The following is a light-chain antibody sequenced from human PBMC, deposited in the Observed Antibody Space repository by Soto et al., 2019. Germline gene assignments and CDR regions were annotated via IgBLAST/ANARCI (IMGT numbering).Light chain of an antibody. CDR3: QQYGSAPPVT. J-gene: IGKJ5*01. CDR1: QRVSSSY. Sequence: EILLTQSPGTLSLSQGERATLSCGASQRVSSSYLAWYQQKPGQTPRLLIYGASGRATGIPDRFSDSGSGTDYTLNISRLEPDDFALCYCQQYGSAPPVTVGQGTRLEIK. CDR2: GAS. V-gene: IGKV3-20*01.